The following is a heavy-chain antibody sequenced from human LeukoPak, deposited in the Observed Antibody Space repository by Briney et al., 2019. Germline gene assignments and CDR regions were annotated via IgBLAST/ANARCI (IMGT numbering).Heavy chain of an antibody. CDR2: IYHTGST. CDR1: GYSISSGYY. CDR3: ARCQHYFDSSAYPRPYYFDY. D-gene: IGHD3-22*01. Sequence: SETLSLTCAVSGYSISSGYYWGWLRQPPGKGLEWVGNIYHTGSTYYNPSLKGRVTISGDTSKNQFSLKLSSVTAADTAVYYCARCQHYFDSSAYPRPYYFDYWGRGTLVTVSS. J-gene: IGHJ4*02. V-gene: IGHV4-38-2*01.